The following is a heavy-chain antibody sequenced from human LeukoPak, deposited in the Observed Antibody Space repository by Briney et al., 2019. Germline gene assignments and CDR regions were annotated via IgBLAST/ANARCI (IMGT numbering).Heavy chain of an antibody. Sequence: GASVKVSCKASGNTFTGYNIPWGRKPPGQGLEWMGWMNPNSGNTDYALKFQGRVTITRNTSISTAYMELSSLRSQDTAVYYCARRRVGTHFDSWGQGTLVTVSS. CDR3: ARRRVGTHFDS. V-gene: IGHV1-8*03. CDR2: MNPNSGNT. CDR1: GNTFTGYN. J-gene: IGHJ4*02. D-gene: IGHD1-14*01.